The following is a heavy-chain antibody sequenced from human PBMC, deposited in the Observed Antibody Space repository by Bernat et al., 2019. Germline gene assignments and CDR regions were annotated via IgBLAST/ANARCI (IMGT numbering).Heavy chain of an antibody. D-gene: IGHD3-10*01. CDR3: ATEGFYFGAGSY. Sequence: EVQLVESGGGLVEPGGSLRPSCAGSGFTFSDAWMNWVRQAPGKGLGWVGRIKMRAGVGAPAYAAPVKGRFTISRDDSKNTAYLQMNSLKAEDTAVYYCATEGFYFGAGSYWGRGTLVTVSS. V-gene: IGHV3-15*07. J-gene: IGHJ4*02. CDR1: GFTFSDAW. CDR2: IKMRAGVGAP.